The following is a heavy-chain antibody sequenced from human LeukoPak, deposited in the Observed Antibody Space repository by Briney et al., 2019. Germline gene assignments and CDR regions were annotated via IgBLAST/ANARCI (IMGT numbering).Heavy chain of an antibody. D-gene: IGHD1-1*01. V-gene: IGHV3-64*01. CDR2: ISSNGGST. J-gene: IGHJ4*02. CDR3: ARSGTTYDFDY. CDR1: GITFSCHA. Sequence: GSLRLSCAASGITFSCHAMHWVRQAPGKGLEYVSAISSNGGSTYYANSVKGRFTISRDNSKNTLYLQMGSLRAEDMAVYYCARSGTTYDFDYWGQGTLVTVSS.